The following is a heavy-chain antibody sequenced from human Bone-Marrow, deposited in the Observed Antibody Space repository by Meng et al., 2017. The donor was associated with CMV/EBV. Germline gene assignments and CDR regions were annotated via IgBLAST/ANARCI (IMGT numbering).Heavy chain of an antibody. J-gene: IGHJ4*02. Sequence: GGCMRLSCAASGFTFSSYSMNWVRQAPGKGLEWVSYISSSSSTIYYADSVKGRFTISRDNAKNSLYLQMNSLRAEDTAVYYCARGVHWASFDYWGQGTLVTVSS. D-gene: IGHD3-16*01. V-gene: IGHV3-48*04. CDR3: ARGVHWASFDY. CDR1: GFTFSSYS. CDR2: ISSSSSTI.